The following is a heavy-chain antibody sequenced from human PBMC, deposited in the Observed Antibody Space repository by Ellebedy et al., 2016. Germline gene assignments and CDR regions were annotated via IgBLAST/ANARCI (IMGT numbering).Heavy chain of an antibody. CDR2: IHYSGST. V-gene: IGHV4-59*01. CDR3: ASGISSFDP. J-gene: IGHJ5*02. CDR1: GGSITNYY. Sequence: SETLSLTCTVSGGSITNYYWTWIRQPPGKGLEWIGYIHYSGSTGANASLKSRVTISVDTSKGQFSLKLNSVTAADTAVYYCASGISSFDPWGQGTLVTVSS.